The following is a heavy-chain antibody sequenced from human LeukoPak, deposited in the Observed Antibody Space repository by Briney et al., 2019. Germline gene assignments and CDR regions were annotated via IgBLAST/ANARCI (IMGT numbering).Heavy chain of an antibody. Sequence: GGSLRLSCAASGFTFSSYEMNWVRQAPGKGLEWVSYISSSGSTIYYADSVKGRFTISRDNAKNSLYLQMNSLRAEDTAVYYCARGSSPVLRYFDWLPHGPDYYYMDVWGKGTTVTVSS. CDR2: ISSSGSTI. CDR3: ARGSSPVLRYFDWLPHGPDYYYMDV. J-gene: IGHJ6*03. CDR1: GFTFSSYE. D-gene: IGHD3-9*01. V-gene: IGHV3-48*03.